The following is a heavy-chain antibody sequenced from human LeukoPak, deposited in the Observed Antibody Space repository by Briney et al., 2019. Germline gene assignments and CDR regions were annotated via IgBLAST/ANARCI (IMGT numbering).Heavy chain of an antibody. CDR1: GNTFTSYG. J-gene: IGHJ4*02. D-gene: IGHD3-22*01. V-gene: IGHV1-18*01. CDR2: ISAYNGNT. CDR3: ARDPYYYDSSGHYY. Sequence: GASVTVSFKASGNTFTSYGISWVRQAPGQGLEWMGWISAYNGNTNYAQRLQGRVTITTDTSTSTAYMELRSLRSDDTAVYYCARDPYYYDSSGHYYWGQGTLVTVSS.